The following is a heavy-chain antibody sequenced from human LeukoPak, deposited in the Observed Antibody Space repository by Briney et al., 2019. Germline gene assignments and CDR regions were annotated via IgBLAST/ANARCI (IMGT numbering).Heavy chain of an antibody. V-gene: IGHV4-34*01. Sequence: PSETLSLTCAVYGGPFSGYYWSWIRQPPGKGLEWIGEINHSGSTNYNPSLKSRVTISVDTSKNQFSLKLSSVTAADTAVYYCARARGTWIQLWLFDYWGQGTLVTVSS. CDR3: ARARGTWIQLWLFDY. CDR2: INHSGST. CDR1: GGPFSGYY. J-gene: IGHJ4*02. D-gene: IGHD5-18*01.